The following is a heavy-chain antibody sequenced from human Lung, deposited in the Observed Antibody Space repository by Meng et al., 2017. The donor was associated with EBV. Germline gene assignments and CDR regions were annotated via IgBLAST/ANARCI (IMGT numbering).Heavy chain of an antibody. V-gene: IGHV4-31*03. Sequence: QVHLQESGPGLVPPSQTRSLPCTVSGGSVISGGYYWSWIRQQPGKGLEWIGYIYYTGSSFYNPSLKSRVTISVDTSKNQFSLNLSSVTAADTAVYYCANAGRFGESLGDYWGQGILVTVSS. J-gene: IGHJ4*02. CDR1: GGSVISGGYY. D-gene: IGHD3-10*01. CDR3: ANAGRFGESLGDY. CDR2: IYYTGSS.